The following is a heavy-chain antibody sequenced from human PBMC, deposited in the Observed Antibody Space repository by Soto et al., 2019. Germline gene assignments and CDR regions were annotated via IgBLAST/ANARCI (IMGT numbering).Heavy chain of an antibody. J-gene: IGHJ4*02. V-gene: IGHV5-51*01. CDR3: ARNGAYSSSEF. Sequence: GESLKISCKASGYSFPNARIAWVRQMPGKGLEWMGIVYPGDSDTRYSPSFQGQVTISADKATNTAYLQWSSLKASDSAMYYCARNGAYSSSEFWGKGTLGTVS. D-gene: IGHD4-4*01. CDR2: VYPGDSDT. CDR1: GYSFPNAR.